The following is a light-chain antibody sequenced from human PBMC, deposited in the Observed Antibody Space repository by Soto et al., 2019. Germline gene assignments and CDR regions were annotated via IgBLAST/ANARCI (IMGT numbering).Light chain of an antibody. CDR3: QQSYSTSIT. J-gene: IGKJ5*01. V-gene: IGKV1-39*01. CDR2: AAS. Sequence: DIQMTQSPSSLSASVGDRVTITCRASQSISSYLNWYQQKPGKAPKLLIYAASSLQSGVPSRFSGNGSGTNFTLTISSLQPEDFATYYCQQSYSTSITFGQGTRLEIK. CDR1: QSISSY.